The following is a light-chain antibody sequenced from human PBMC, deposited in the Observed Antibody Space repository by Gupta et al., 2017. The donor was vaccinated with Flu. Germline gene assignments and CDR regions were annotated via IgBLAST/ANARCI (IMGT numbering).Light chain of an antibody. J-gene: IGKJ4*01. Sequence: PSSLSASVGDRVTSTCRASQGIRNYLAWFQQKPGKAPKSLIYAASRVKSGVPSKFSGSGSGTDFTLTISSRQAEDFATYYCQQENNSPVTFGEGTKVDIK. V-gene: IGKV1-16*02. CDR3: QQENNSPVT. CDR1: QGIRNY. CDR2: AAS.